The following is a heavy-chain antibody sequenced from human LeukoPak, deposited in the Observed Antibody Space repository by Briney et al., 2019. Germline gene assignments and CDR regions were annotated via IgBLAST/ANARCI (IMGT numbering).Heavy chain of an antibody. CDR3: ARAYYDILTGYCDAFDI. V-gene: IGHV4-61*02. J-gene: IGHJ3*02. CDR2: IYISGST. D-gene: IGHD3-9*01. CDR1: GGSISSGSYY. Sequence: SETLSLTCTVSGGSISSGSYYWSWIRQPAGKGLEWIGRIYISGSTNYNPSLKSRVTISVDTSKNQFSLKLSSVTAADTAVYYCARAYYDILTGYCDAFDIWGQGTMVTVSS.